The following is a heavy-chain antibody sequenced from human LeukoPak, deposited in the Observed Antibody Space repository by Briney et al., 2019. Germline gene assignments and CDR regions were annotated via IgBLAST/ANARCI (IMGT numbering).Heavy chain of an antibody. CDR2: IKQDGSEK. CDR3: ARVWELEGFDY. J-gene: IGHJ4*02. CDR1: EFTFSTYW. Sequence: PGGSLRLSCAASEFTFSTYWMSWVRQAPGKGLEWVADIKQDGSEKYYVHSVKGRFTISRDNSKNTLYLQMNSLRAEDTAVYYCARVWELEGFDYWGQGTLVTVSS. D-gene: IGHD1-26*01. V-gene: IGHV3-7*03.